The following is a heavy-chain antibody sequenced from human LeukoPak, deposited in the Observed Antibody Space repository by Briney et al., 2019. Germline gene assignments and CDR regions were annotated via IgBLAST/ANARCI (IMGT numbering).Heavy chain of an antibody. CDR1: GYTFTGYY. CDR3: RTDRYGDYGDYIDY. D-gene: IGHD4-17*01. V-gene: IGHV1-2*02. Sequence: ASVKVSCKASGYTFTGYYMHWVRQAPGQGLEWMGWINPNSGGTNYAQKFQGRVTMTRDTSISTAHMELSRLRSDDTAVYYCRTDRYGDYGDYIDYWGQGTLVTVSS. J-gene: IGHJ4*02. CDR2: INPNSGGT.